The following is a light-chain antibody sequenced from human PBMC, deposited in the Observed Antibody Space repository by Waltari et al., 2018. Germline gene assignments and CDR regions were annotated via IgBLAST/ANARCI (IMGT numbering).Light chain of an antibody. CDR2: AVS. V-gene: IGLV2-23*02. J-gene: IGLJ2*01. CDR1: SSDVGNYKR. CDR3: SSYAGSSKGV. Sequence: QSALTQPASVSGSPGQSITISCTGTSSDVGNYKRVSWYQQHPGKAPKLMIYAVSKRPSGFSDPFSVSTAGDMASLTISGLQPEDEAEYFCSSYAGSSKGVFGGGTKVTVL.